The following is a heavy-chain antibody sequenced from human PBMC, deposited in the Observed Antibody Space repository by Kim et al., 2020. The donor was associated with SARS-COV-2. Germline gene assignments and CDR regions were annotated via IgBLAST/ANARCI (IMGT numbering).Heavy chain of an antibody. CDR2: LRANGER. CDR1: GITFNSNG. Sequence: GGSLRLSCVASGITFNSNGMTWVRQTAGKGLEWVSTLRANGERNYADAVKGRFTISRDIAKNNLDLQMNSLRAEDMAVYFCVIRVSGYGGQGTLVRVS. D-gene: IGHD4-17*01. V-gene: IGHV3-23*01. J-gene: IGHJ4*02. CDR3: VIRVSGY.